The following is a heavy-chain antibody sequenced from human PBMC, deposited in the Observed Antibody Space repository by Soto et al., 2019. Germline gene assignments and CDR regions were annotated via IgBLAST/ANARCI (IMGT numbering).Heavy chain of an antibody. D-gene: IGHD1-26*01. V-gene: IGHV6-1*01. Sequence: PSQTLSLTCAITGDSVSSNSAGWSWVRQSPSRGLEWLGRTYYRSKWYYEYAVSVRGRITINPDTSKNQYSLQLNSVAPEDTAVYFCARGEQYSGRSFDYWGQGTRVTVSS. CDR3: ARGEQYSGRSFDY. CDR2: TYYRSKWYY. CDR1: GDSVSSNSAG. J-gene: IGHJ4*01.